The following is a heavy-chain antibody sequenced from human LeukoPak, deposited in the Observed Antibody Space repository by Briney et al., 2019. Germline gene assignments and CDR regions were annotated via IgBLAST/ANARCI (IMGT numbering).Heavy chain of an antibody. D-gene: IGHD3-16*02. CDR1: GGSISSYY. CDR2: IYYSGRT. CDR3: ARGGGELSLNY. Sequence: PSETLSLTYTVSGGSISSYYWSWIRQPPGKGLEWIGYIYYSGRTNYNPSLKSRVTISVDTSKSQFSLKLSSVTAADTAVYYCARGGGELSLNYWGQGTLVTVSS. V-gene: IGHV4-59*01. J-gene: IGHJ4*02.